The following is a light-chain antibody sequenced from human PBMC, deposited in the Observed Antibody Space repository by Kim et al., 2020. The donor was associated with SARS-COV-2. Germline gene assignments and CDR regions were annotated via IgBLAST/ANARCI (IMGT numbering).Light chain of an antibody. CDR1: QDISNY. CDR3: QQYDNLLLT. CDR2: DAS. Sequence: DIQMTQSPSSLSASVGDRVTITCQASQDISNYLNWYQQKPGKAPKLLICDASNLETGVPSRFSGSGSGTDFTFTISSLQPEDIATYYCQQYDNLLLTFGGGTKLEI. V-gene: IGKV1-33*01. J-gene: IGKJ4*01.